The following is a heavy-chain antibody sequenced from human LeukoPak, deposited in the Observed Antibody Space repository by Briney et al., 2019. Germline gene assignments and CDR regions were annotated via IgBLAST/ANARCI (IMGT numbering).Heavy chain of an antibody. Sequence: TSETLSLTCTVSGGSISSYYWSWIRQPPGKELEWIGYIYYSGSTNYNPSLKSRVTISVDTSKNQFSLKLSSVTAADTAVYYCASTYLNYYDSSGYYSAYYYGMDVWGQGTTVTVSS. CDR2: IYYSGST. D-gene: IGHD3-22*01. CDR3: ASTYLNYYDSSGYYSAYYYGMDV. CDR1: GGSISSYY. V-gene: IGHV4-59*01. J-gene: IGHJ6*02.